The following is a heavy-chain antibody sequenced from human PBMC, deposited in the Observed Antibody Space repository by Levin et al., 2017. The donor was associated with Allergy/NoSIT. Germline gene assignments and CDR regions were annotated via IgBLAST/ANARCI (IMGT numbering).Heavy chain of an antibody. J-gene: IGHJ4*02. V-gene: IGHV3-9*01. CDR1: GFTFDDYA. Sequence: SLKISCAASGFTFDDYAMHWVRQAPGKGLEWVSGISWNSGSIGYADSVKGRFTISRDNAKNSLYLQMNSLRAEDTALYYCTKEGSVARGKGFDYWGQGTLVTVSS. D-gene: IGHD4-23*01. CDR2: ISWNSGSI. CDR3: TKEGSVARGKGFDY.